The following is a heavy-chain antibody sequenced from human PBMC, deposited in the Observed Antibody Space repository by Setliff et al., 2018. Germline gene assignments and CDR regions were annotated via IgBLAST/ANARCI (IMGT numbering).Heavy chain of an antibody. CDR2: INTNTGNP. CDR1: GYTFSTYA. D-gene: IGHD3-10*01. Sequence: ASVKVSCKGSGYTFSTYAIIWMRQAPGQGLEWMGWINTNTGNPSYAQGFTGRFVFSLDTSVGTAYLQISSLKAEDMAIYYCARGSRFGTIVYRGDYYLDVWGKGTTVTVSS. CDR3: ARGSRFGTIVYRGDYYLDV. J-gene: IGHJ6*03. V-gene: IGHV7-4-1*02.